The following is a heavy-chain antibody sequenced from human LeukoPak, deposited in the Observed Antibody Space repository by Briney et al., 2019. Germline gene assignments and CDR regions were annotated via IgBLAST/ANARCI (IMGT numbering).Heavy chain of an antibody. CDR2: INHSGST. J-gene: IGHJ4*02. CDR3: ASIEFPFDY. V-gene: IGHV4-34*01. D-gene: IGHD1-26*01. Sequence: SETLSLTCAAYGGSFSGYYWSWIRQPPGKGLEWIGEINHSGSTNYNPSLKSRVTISVDTSKNQFSLKLSSVTAADTAVYYCASIEFPFDYWGQGTLVTVSS. CDR1: GGSFSGYY.